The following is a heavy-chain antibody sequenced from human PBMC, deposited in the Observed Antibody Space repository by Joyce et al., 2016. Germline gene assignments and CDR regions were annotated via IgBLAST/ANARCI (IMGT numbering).Heavy chain of an antibody. J-gene: IGHJ3*02. CDR2: IGGSGGST. CDR3: AKDPFYGAFDI. V-gene: IGHV3-23*01. CDR1: GFSFSSYV. Sequence: EVQLLESGGGLVQPGGSLGLSCAASGFSFSSYVMSWVRQAPGKGLEWVSAIGGSGGSTFYADSVKGRFTISRDNSKNTLYLQMNSLRAEDTAVYYCAKDPFYGAFDIWGQGTLVTVSS. D-gene: IGHD4-17*01.